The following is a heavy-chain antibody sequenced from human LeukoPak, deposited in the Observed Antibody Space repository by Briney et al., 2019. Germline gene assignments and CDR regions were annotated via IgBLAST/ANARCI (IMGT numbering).Heavy chain of an antibody. Sequence: GGSLRLSCAASGFTFSDYGMHWLPQAPGKGLEWVAILSYDGTNEKYADPVTGRFTISRDNSKNTLSLQINSLRADDTVVYYCAKDWANGDYIDHWGQGTLVTVSS. V-gene: IGHV3-30*18. J-gene: IGHJ4*02. CDR1: GFTFSDYG. CDR2: LSYDGTNE. D-gene: IGHD2-8*01. CDR3: AKDWANGDYIDH.